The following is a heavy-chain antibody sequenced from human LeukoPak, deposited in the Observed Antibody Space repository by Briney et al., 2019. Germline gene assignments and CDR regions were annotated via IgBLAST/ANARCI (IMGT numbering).Heavy chain of an antibody. V-gene: IGHV3-66*01. CDR1: GFTVSSNY. CDR2: IYSGGST. Sequence: GGSLRLSCAASGFTVSSNYMSWDRQAPGKGLEWVSVIYSGGSTYYADSVKGRFTISRDNSKNTLYLQMNSLRAEDTAVYYCARELVYSSSSGSSYYFDYWGQGTLVTVSS. J-gene: IGHJ4*02. D-gene: IGHD6-13*01. CDR3: ARELVYSSSSGSSYYFDY.